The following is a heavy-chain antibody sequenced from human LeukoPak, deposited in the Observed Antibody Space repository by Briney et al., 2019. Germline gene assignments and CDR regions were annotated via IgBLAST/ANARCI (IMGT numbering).Heavy chain of an antibody. Sequence: GGSLRLSCAASGFTFSSYAMSWVRQAPGKGLEWVSAIGGSGTSTYYADSVQGQFTISRDNSKNTLYLQMSSLRAEDTAVYYCAKDPNFHYSGKYWFDYWGQGTLVTVSS. CDR1: GFTFSSYA. CDR2: IGGSGTST. D-gene: IGHD1-26*01. J-gene: IGHJ4*02. CDR3: AKDPNFHYSGKYWFDY. V-gene: IGHV3-23*01.